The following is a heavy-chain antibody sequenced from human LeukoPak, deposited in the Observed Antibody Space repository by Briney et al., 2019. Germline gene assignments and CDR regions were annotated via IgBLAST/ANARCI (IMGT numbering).Heavy chain of an antibody. CDR3: VRDKVSGPTLLDH. CDR2: IRYDGSNE. J-gene: IGHJ4*02. D-gene: IGHD5/OR15-5a*01. CDR1: GFTFSSYG. Sequence: GGSLRLSCAASGFTFSSYGMHWVRQAPGKGLEWVSFIRYDGSNEYYADSVRGRFTISRDNSKNTLYLQMNSLRAEDTAVYHCVRDKVSGPTLLDHWGQGTLVTVSS. V-gene: IGHV3-30*02.